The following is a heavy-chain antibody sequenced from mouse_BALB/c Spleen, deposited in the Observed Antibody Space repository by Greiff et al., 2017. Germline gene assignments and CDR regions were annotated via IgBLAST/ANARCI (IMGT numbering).Heavy chain of an antibody. Sequence: EVQLQQSGAELVRPGALVKLSCKASGFNIKDYYMHWVKQRPEQGLEWIGWIDPENGNTIYDPKFQGKASITADTSSNTAYLQLSSLTSEDTAVYYCARGGADYAMDYWGQGTSVTVSS. D-gene: IGHD3-3*01. CDR1: GFNIKDYY. CDR3: ARGGADYAMDY. V-gene: IGHV14-1*02. J-gene: IGHJ4*01. CDR2: IDPENGNT.